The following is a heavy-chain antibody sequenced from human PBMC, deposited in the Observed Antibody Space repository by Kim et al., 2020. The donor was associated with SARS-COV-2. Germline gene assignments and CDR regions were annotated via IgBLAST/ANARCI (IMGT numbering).Heavy chain of an antibody. Sequence: SETLSLTCAVYGGSFSGHQWSWIRQPPGKGLEWIGAINHSGTINHNESLKSRGTISVDTSKNQFSLRLASVSAADTGSYYCARGRAGVVRSPALGLGPYHEYFHMDVWGHGTTVVVS. CDR3: ARGRAGVVRSPALGLGPYHEYFHMDV. V-gene: IGHV4-34*01. D-gene: IGHD3-10*01. J-gene: IGHJ6*02. CDR1: GGSFSGHQ. CDR2: INHSGTI.